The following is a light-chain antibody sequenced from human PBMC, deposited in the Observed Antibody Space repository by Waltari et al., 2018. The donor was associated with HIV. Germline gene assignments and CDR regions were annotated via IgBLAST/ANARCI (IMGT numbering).Light chain of an antibody. Sequence: QSVLTQPPSASETPGQRVAISCSGSSSDIGSNAVNWYQQLPGTAPKLLLYSNNPRPSGVPDLFSGSKSGTSASLAISGLQSEDEADYYCAAWDDSLNGPHVVFGGGTKLTVL. CDR1: SSDIGSNA. J-gene: IGLJ2*01. CDR2: SNN. V-gene: IGLV1-44*01. CDR3: AAWDDSLNGPHVV.